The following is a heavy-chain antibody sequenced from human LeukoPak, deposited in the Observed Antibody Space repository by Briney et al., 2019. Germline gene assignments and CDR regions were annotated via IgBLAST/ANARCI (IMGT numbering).Heavy chain of an antibody. CDR1: GYTFTSYG. D-gene: IGHD6-6*01. V-gene: IGHV1-18*01. CDR3: ARGDRSSSNWFDP. J-gene: IGHJ5*02. CDR2: ISAYNGNT. Sequence: ASVKVSCKASGYTFTSYGISWVRQALGQGLEWMGWISAYNGNTNYAQKLQGRVTITRNTSISTAYMELSSLRSEDTAVYYCARGDRSSSNWFDPWGQGTLVTVSS.